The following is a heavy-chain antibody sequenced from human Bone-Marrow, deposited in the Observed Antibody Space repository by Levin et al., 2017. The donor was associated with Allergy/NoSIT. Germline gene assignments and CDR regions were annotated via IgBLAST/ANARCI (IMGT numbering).Heavy chain of an antibody. CDR3: ARDKYFDSTTYYYSDN. Sequence: GASVKVSCAASGFTVRNSFMSWVRQAPGKGLEWVSAIYDDGSTFYIDSVKGRFTISRDNSKNTLFLQMNGLRAEDTAVYYCARDKYFDSTTYYYSDNWGQGTLVSVSS. D-gene: IGHD2/OR15-2a*01. CDR2: IYDDGST. J-gene: IGHJ4*02. CDR1: GFTVRNSF. V-gene: IGHV3-53*01.